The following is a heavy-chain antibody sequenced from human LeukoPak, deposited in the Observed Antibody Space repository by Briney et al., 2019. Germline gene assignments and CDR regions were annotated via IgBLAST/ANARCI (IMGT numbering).Heavy chain of an antibody. J-gene: IGHJ4*02. D-gene: IGHD4-17*01. Sequence: GGSLSLSCAASGFTFSNYAMNWVRQAPGKGLEWVSTISGSNGSTYYADSVKGRFTISRDNSKSTLYLQMNSLRAEDTAVYYCAKDHGDYGFDYWGQGTLVTVSS. CDR1: GFTFSNYA. CDR3: AKDHGDYGFDY. CDR2: ISGSNGST. V-gene: IGHV3-23*01.